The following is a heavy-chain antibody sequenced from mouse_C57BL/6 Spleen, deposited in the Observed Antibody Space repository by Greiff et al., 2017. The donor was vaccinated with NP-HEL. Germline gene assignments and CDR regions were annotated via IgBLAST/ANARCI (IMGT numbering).Heavy chain of an antibody. J-gene: IGHJ1*03. V-gene: IGHV2-2*01. CDR1: GFSLTSYG. Sequence: VQRVEQSGPGLVQPSQSLSITCTVSGFSLTSYGVHWVRQSPGKGLEWLGVIWSGGSTDYNAAFISRLSISKDNSKSQVFFKMNSLQADDTAIYYCAREDYSNWYFDVWGTGTTVTVSS. CDR2: IWSGGST. CDR3: AREDYSNWYFDV. D-gene: IGHD2-5*01.